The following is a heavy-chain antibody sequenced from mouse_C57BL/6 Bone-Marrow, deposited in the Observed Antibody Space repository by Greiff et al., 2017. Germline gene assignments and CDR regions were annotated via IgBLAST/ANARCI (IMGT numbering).Heavy chain of an antibody. CDR2: IDPEIGDT. D-gene: IGHD2-5*01. Sequence: VQLKESGAELVRPGASVKLSCTASGFNIKDDYIHWVKQRPEQGLEWIGWIDPEIGDTEYASKFQGKATITSDTSSNTAYLQLSSLTSEDTAVYYCSSSDSNYCDFWGQGTPLTVAA. CDR1: GFNIKDDY. CDR3: SSSDSNYCDF. J-gene: IGHJ2*01. V-gene: IGHV14-4*01.